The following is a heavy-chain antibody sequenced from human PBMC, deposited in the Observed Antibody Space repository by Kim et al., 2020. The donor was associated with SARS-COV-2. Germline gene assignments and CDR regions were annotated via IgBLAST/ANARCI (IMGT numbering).Heavy chain of an antibody. Sequence: GGSLRLSCAASGFTFSSYGMHWVRQAPGKGLEWVAVISYDGSNKYYADSVKGRFTISRDNSKNTLYLQMNSLRAEDTAVNYCATGNYYDSSGYPDAFDIWGQGTMVTVSS. CDR1: GFTFSSYG. D-gene: IGHD3-22*01. J-gene: IGHJ3*02. CDR2: ISYDGSNK. CDR3: ATGNYYDSSGYPDAFDI. V-gene: IGHV3-30*03.